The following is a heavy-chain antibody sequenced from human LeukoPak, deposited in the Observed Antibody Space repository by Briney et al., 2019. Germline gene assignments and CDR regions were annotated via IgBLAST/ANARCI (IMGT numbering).Heavy chain of an antibody. CDR2: ISAYNGNT. CDR1: GYTFTSYG. CDR3: ARYRNPHYDSSGYTDY. D-gene: IGHD3-22*01. Sequence: ASVKVSCKASGYTFTSYGISWVRQAPGQGLEWMGWISAYNGNTNYAQKLQGRVTVTTDTSTSTAYMELRSLRSDDTAVYYCARYRNPHYDSSGYTDYWGQGTLVTVSS. J-gene: IGHJ4*02. V-gene: IGHV1-18*01.